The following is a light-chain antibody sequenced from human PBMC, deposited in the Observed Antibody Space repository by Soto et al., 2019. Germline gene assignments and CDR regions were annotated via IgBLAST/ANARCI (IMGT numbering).Light chain of an antibody. CDR3: LQHNSYPQT. J-gene: IGKJ1*01. CDR2: AES. Sequence: DIQMTQSPSSLSASVGDRVTITCRASQGIRDALGWYQQKPGKAPKRLIYAESSLQSGVPSRFSGRRSGTEFTLTISSLQPEDFATYYCLQHNSYPQTFGQGTKVEI. CDR1: QGIRDA. V-gene: IGKV1-17*01.